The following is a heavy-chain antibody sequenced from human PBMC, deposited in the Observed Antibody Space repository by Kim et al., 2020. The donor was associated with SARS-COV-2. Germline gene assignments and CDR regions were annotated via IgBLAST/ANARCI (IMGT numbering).Heavy chain of an antibody. Sequence: GGSLRLSCAASGFTFSSYSMNWVRQAPGKGLEWVSSISSSSSYIYYADSVKGRFTISRDNAKNSLYLQMNSLRAEDTAVYYCARGRVAGATTPFDYWGQGTLVTVSS. CDR2: ISSSSSYI. CDR1: GFTFSSYS. V-gene: IGHV3-21*01. D-gene: IGHD1-26*01. CDR3: ARGRVAGATTPFDY. J-gene: IGHJ4*02.